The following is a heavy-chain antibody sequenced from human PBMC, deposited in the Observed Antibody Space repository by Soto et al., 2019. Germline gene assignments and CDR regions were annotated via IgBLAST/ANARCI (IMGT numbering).Heavy chain of an antibody. V-gene: IGHV3-21*01. Sequence: GGSLRLSCAASGFTFSSYTMNWVRQAPGKGLEWVSSISSSSSYIYYADLVKGRFTISRDNAKNSLYLQMNSLRAEDTAVYYCDRGSGYSYVPFDDWGQGTLVTVYS. D-gene: IGHD5-18*01. CDR1: GFTFSSYT. CDR3: DRGSGYSYVPFDD. J-gene: IGHJ4*02. CDR2: ISSSSSYI.